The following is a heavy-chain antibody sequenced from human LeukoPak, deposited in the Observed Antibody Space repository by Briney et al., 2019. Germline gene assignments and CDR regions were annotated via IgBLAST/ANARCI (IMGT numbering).Heavy chain of an antibody. CDR2: ITATNSPI. V-gene: IGHV3-48*04. D-gene: IGHD2-2*01. CDR1: GFTFSGYT. CDR3: ARAGYCSSTSCYLPGANPMDV. Sequence: GGSLRLSCAASGFTFSGYTMAWVRQAPGKGLEWVSYITATNSPIRYTDSVKGRFTISRDNAKNSLYLQMNSLRAEDTAVYYCARAGYCSSTSCYLPGANPMDVWGKGTTVTVSS. J-gene: IGHJ6*03.